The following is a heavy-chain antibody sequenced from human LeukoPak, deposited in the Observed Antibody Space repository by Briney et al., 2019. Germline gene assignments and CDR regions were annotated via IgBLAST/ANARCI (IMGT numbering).Heavy chain of an antibody. D-gene: IGHD6-19*01. CDR2: FDPEDGET. CDR1: GYTLTELS. J-gene: IGHJ4*02. V-gene: IGHV1-24*01. CDR3: ARVRIAVAGTAFDY. Sequence: ASVKVSCKVSGYTLTELSMHWVRQAPGKGLEWMGGFDPEDGETIYAQKLQGRVTMTTDTSTSTAYMELRSLRSDDTAVYYCARVRIAVAGTAFDYWGQGTLVTVSS.